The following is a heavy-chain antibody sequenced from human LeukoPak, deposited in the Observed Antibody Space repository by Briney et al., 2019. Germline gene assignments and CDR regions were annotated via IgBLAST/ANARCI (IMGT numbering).Heavy chain of an antibody. CDR1: GFTFSSYA. CDR2: ISGSGGST. D-gene: IGHD5-18*01. Sequence: GGSLRLSCAASGFTFSSYAMSWVRQAPGKGLEWVSAISGSGGSTYHADSVKGRFTISRDNSKNTLYLQMNSLRAEDTAVYYCAKGIQLWLRYYFDYWGQGTLVTVSS. V-gene: IGHV3-23*01. J-gene: IGHJ4*02. CDR3: AKGIQLWLRYYFDY.